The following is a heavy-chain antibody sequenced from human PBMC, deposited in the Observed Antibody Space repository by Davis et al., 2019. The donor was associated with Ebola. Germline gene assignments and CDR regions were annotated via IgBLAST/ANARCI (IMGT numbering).Heavy chain of an antibody. CDR2: ISYDGSNK. J-gene: IGHJ6*02. CDR1: GFTFSSYA. CDR3: ARDGDIVGVPAVTEYYYGMDV. V-gene: IGHV3-30-3*01. D-gene: IGHD2-2*01. Sequence: GESLKISCAASGFTFSSYAMHWVRQAPGKGLEWVAVISYDGSNKYYADAVKGRFTISRDNAKNSLYLQMNSMRAEDTAVYYCARDGDIVGVPAVTEYYYGMDVWGQGTTVTVSS.